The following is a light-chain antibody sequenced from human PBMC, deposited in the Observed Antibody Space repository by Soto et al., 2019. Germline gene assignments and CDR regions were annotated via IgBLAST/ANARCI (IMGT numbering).Light chain of an antibody. J-gene: IGKJ5*01. Sequence: DIQMTQSPSSLSASVGDRVTITCQASQDISNYLNWYQQKPGKAPKLLIYDASNLETGVPSRFSGSGSGTDVTFTIASLQPEDIATYYCQQYKHLITFGQGTRLEIK. CDR3: QQYKHLIT. CDR1: QDISNY. V-gene: IGKV1-33*01. CDR2: DAS.